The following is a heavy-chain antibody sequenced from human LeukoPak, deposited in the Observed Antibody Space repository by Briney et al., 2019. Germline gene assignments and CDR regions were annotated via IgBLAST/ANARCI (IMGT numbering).Heavy chain of an antibody. Sequence: SSETLSLTCTVSGGSISSYYWSWIRQPPGKGLGWIGYIYYSGSTNYNPSLKSRVTISVDTSKNQFSLKLSSVTAADTAVYYCASMPGGSYYFDYWGQGTLVTVSS. CDR3: ASMPGGSYYFDY. D-gene: IGHD1-26*01. CDR1: GGSISSYY. J-gene: IGHJ4*02. CDR2: IYYSGST. V-gene: IGHV4-59*01.